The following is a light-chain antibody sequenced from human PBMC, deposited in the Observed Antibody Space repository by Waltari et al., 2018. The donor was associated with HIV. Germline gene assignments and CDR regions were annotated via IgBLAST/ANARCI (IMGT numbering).Light chain of an antibody. J-gene: IGLJ3*02. CDR3: SSYSTLKTIL. CDR2: GVT. Sequence: QSALTQPASVSASPGQSVTISCTGGKTDIGAFDLVSWYQQRYGEAPQLIIFGVTSRPSGVSSLFSGFKSGHTASLTISGLHDGDEAYYFCSSYSTLKTILFGGGTKLTV. V-gene: IGLV2-14*03. CDR1: KTDIGAFDL.